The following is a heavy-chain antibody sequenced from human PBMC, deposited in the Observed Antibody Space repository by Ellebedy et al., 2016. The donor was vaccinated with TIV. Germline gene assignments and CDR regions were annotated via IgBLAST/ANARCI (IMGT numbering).Heavy chain of an antibody. CDR2: IIPIFGTA. J-gene: IGHJ4*02. Sequence: SVKVSCXASRGTFSSYAISWVRQAPGQGLEWMGGIIPIFGTANYAQKFQGRVTITADKSTSTAYMELSSLRSEDTAVYYCARCSSGWWYYFDYWGEGTLVTVSS. V-gene: IGHV1-69*06. CDR1: RGTFSSYA. D-gene: IGHD6-19*01. CDR3: ARCSSGWWYYFDY.